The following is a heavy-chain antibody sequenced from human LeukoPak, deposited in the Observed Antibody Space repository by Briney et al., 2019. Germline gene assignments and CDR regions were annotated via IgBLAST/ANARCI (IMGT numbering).Heavy chain of an antibody. D-gene: IGHD3-22*01. CDR2: ISAYNGNT. CDR3: ARDLSYDSSGYYRNDAFDI. V-gene: IGHV1-18*01. CDR1: GYTSTSYG. J-gene: IGHJ3*02. Sequence: GASVKVSCTASGYTSTSYGISWVRQAPGQGLEWMGWISAYNGNTNYAQKLQGRVTMTTDTSTSTAYMELRSLRSDDTAVYYCARDLSYDSSGYYRNDAFDIWGQGAMVTVSS.